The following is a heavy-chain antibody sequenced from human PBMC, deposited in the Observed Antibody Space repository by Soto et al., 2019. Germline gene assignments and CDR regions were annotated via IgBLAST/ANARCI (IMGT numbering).Heavy chain of an antibody. CDR2: INPDGTTT. J-gene: IGHJ4*02. Sequence: EVQLVESGGGLVQPGGSLRLSCAASGFTFSSYWMHWVRQAPGKGLVWVSRINPDGTTTTYADSVKGRFTISRDNAKNTLYLQMNSLRGDDTAVYCCARVPTGRYGVWNYWGQGTLVTVSS. D-gene: IGHD3-16*01. CDR3: ARVPTGRYGVWNY. CDR1: GFTFSSYW. V-gene: IGHV3-74*01.